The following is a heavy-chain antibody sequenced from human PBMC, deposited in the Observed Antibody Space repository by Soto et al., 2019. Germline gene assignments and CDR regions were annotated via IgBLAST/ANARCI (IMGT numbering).Heavy chain of an antibody. D-gene: IGHD3-16*01. V-gene: IGHV1-18*01. CDR3: AREGEPGELDYYYYGMDV. J-gene: IGHJ6*02. CDR2: ISAYNGNT. CDR1: GYTFTSYG. Sequence: EASVKVSCKASGYTFTSYGISWVRQAPGQGLGWMGWISAYNGNTNYAQKLQGRVTMTRNTSISTAYMELSSLRSEDTAVYYCAREGEPGELDYYYYGMDVWGQGTTVTVSS.